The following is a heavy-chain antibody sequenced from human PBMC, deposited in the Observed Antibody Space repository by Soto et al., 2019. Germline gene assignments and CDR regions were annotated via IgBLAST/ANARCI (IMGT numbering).Heavy chain of an antibody. CDR2: ISHDGSKK. J-gene: IGHJ4*02. V-gene: IGHV3-30*18. Sequence: QVQLVESGGGVVQPGRSLRLSCVASGFSFGKYAMHWLRQAPGKELEWVAVISHDGSKKYSADSVMGRFTISRDNSEDTLFLQVNSLRGEDTAVYYCAKDISSYSGSYTYYFDYWGQGTLVTVSS. CDR1: GFSFGKYA. D-gene: IGHD1-26*01. CDR3: AKDISSYSGSYTYYFDY.